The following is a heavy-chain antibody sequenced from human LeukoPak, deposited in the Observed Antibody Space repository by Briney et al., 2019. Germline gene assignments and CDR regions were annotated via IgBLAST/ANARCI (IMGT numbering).Heavy chain of an antibody. CDR2: IYHSGST. J-gene: IGHJ5*02. CDR1: GYSISSGYY. CDR3: ARQPGYCTNGVCYNVWFDP. D-gene: IGHD2-8*01. V-gene: IGHV4-38-2*01. Sequence: SETLSLTCAASGYSISSGYYWGWIRQPPGKGLEWIGSIYHSGSTYYNPSLKSRVTISVDTSKNQFSLKLSSVTAADTAVYYCARQPGYCTNGVCYNVWFDPWGQGTLVTVSS.